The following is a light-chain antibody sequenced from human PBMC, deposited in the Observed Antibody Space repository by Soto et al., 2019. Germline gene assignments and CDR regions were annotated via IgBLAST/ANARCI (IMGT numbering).Light chain of an antibody. V-gene: IGLV1-44*01. CDR3: AAWDDSLNGHVV. Sequence: QSALTQPPSASGTPGQRLSISCSGSNSNIGKNTVNWYQQLPRTAPKLLIYSNNQRPSGVPDRFSGSKSGTSASLAIIGLQSEDEADYYCAAWDDSLNGHVVVGGGTKVTVL. CDR2: SNN. CDR1: NSNIGKNT. J-gene: IGLJ2*01.